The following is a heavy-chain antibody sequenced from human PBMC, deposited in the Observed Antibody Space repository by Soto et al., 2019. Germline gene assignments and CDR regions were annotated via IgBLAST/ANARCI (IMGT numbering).Heavy chain of an antibody. V-gene: IGHV1-8*01. J-gene: IGHJ4*02. Sequence: QVQLVQSGAEVTKPGASVKVSCKASGYTLGRYDINWVRQATGQGLEWIGWMNPGSGDTGYAQNFQDRVTMTRNIAINTAYIELNSRRFEYSARNYCATSQHLSYWGQGTPVTVSS. D-gene: IGHD6-13*01. CDR1: GYTLGRYD. CDR2: MNPGSGDT. CDR3: ATSQHLSY.